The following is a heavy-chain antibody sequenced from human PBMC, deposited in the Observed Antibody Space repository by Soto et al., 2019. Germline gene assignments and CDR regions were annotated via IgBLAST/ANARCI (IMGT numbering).Heavy chain of an antibody. V-gene: IGHV5-10-1*01. D-gene: IGHD2-21*02. J-gene: IGHJ5*02. CDR1: GYSFSTYW. Sequence: GESLRISYKASGYSFSTYWISWVRQMPGKGLEWMGRIDPSDSFTHYNPSFQGHVTISADKSIGTAYLQWNSLQASDSAMYYCATVTAHFSFFSWGQGTLVTVSS. CDR2: IDPSDSFT. CDR3: ATVTAHFSFFS.